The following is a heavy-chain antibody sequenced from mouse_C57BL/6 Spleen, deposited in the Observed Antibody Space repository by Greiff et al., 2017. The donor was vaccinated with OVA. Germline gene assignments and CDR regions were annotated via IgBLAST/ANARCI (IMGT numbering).Heavy chain of an antibody. Sequence: EVKVVESEGGLVQPGSSMKLSCTASGFTFSDYYMAWVRQVPEKGLEWVANINYDGSSTYYLDSLKSRFIISRDNAKNILYLQMSSLKSEDTATYYCARDSSGYAYWGQGTLVTVSA. CDR3: ARDSSGYAY. CDR2: INYDGSST. CDR1: GFTFSDYY. V-gene: IGHV5-16*01. J-gene: IGHJ3*01. D-gene: IGHD3-2*02.